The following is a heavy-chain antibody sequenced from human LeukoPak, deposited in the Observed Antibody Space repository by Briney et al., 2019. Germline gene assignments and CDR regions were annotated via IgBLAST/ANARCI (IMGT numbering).Heavy chain of an antibody. CDR3: AKTYYYDSSGYYPFDY. V-gene: IGHV3-7*01. CDR2: IKQDGSEK. Sequence: PGGSLRLSCAASGFTFSSYWMSWGRQAPGTGLEWVANIKQDGSEKYYVDSVKGRFTISRDNAKNSLYLQMNSLRAEDTAVYYCAKTYYYDSSGYYPFDYWGQGTLVTVSS. D-gene: IGHD3-22*01. J-gene: IGHJ4*02. CDR1: GFTFSSYW.